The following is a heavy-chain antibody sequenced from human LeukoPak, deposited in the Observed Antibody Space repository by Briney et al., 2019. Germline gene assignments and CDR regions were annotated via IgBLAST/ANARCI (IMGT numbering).Heavy chain of an antibody. CDR3: VSFYEAY. J-gene: IGHJ4*02. D-gene: IGHD2/OR15-2a*01. CDR2: INSDGSWT. Sequence: GGSRRLSCAASGNYWMHWVRQAPGRGLVWVSHINSDGSWTSYADSVKGRFTISKDNAKNTVYLQMNSLRAEDTAVYYCVSFYEAYWGRGTLVTVSS. V-gene: IGHV3-74*01. CDR1: GNYW.